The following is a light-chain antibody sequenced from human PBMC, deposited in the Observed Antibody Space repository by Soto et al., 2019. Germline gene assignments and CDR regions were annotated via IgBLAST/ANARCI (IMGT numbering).Light chain of an antibody. CDR1: SSDVGGYNY. V-gene: IGLV2-14*03. CDR3: SSYTSSSTLYV. Sequence: QSVLTQPASVSGSPGQSITISCTGASSDVGGYNYVSWYQHHPGKAPKLMIYDVTNRPSGVSSRFSGSKSGNTASLTISGLQAEDEADYYCSSYTSSSTLYVFGTGTKLTVL. J-gene: IGLJ1*01. CDR2: DVT.